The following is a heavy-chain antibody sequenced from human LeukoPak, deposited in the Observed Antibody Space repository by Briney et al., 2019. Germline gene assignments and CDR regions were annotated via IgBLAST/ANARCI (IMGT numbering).Heavy chain of an antibody. CDR3: ARAVLLWFGELYYFDY. CDR1: GFTFSSYW. CDR2: IKQDGSEK. J-gene: IGHJ4*02. V-gene: IGHV3-7*01. D-gene: IGHD3-10*01. Sequence: GGSLRLSCAASGFTFSSYWMSWVRQAPGKGLEWVANIKQDGSEKYYVDSVKGRFTISRDNAKNSLYLQMNSLRAEDTAVYYCARAVLLWFGELYYFDYWGQGTLVTVSS.